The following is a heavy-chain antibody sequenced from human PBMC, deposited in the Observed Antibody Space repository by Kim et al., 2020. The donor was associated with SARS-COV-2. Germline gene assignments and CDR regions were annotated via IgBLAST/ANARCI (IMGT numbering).Heavy chain of an antibody. V-gene: IGHV3-23*01. CDR3: AKIQRPRYYYMDV. Sequence: YATTVKDRFTISRDKSQNTLYLQMTSLKYEDTAVYYCAKIQRPRYYYMDVWGKGTTVTVSS. J-gene: IGHJ6*03.